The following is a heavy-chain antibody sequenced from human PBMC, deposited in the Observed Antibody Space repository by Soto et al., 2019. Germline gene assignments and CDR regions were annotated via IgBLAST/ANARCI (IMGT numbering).Heavy chain of an antibody. J-gene: IGHJ2*01. D-gene: IGHD6-13*01. CDR1: GFTFSSYG. Sequence: QVQLVESGGGVVQPGRSRRLSCAASGFTFSSYGMHWVRQAPGKGLEWVAVISYDGSNKYYADSVKGRFTISRDNSKNTLYLQMNSLRAEDTAVYYCAKEERAAGNWYFDLWGRGTLVTVSS. V-gene: IGHV3-30*18. CDR2: ISYDGSNK. CDR3: AKEERAAGNWYFDL.